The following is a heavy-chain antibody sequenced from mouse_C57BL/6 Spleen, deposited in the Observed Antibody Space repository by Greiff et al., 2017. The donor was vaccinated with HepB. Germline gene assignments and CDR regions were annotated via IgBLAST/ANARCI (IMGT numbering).Heavy chain of an antibody. Sequence: VQLKQSGAELVRPGASVKLSCTASGFNIKDDYMHWVKQRPEQGLEWIGWIDPENGDTEYASKFQGKATITADTSSNTAYLQLSSLTSEETAVYYCTTRDYDGGGYWGQGTTLTVSS. V-gene: IGHV14-4*01. CDR3: TTRDYDGGGY. D-gene: IGHD2-4*01. CDR2: IDPENGDT. J-gene: IGHJ2*01. CDR1: GFNIKDDY.